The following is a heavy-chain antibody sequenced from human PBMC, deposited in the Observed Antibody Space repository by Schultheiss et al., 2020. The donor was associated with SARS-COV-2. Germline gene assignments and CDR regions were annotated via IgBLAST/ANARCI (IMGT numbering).Heavy chain of an antibody. CDR2: ISSSSSYI. CDR1: GFTFSDYY. Sequence: GGSLRLSCAASGFTFSDYYMNWIRQAPGKGLEWVSSISSSSSYIYYADSVKGRFTISRDNAKNSLYLQMNSLRAEDTAVYYCARDRDYYDSSIQHWGQGTLVTVSS. D-gene: IGHD3-22*01. CDR3: ARDRDYYDSSIQH. J-gene: IGHJ1*01. V-gene: IGHV3-21*01.